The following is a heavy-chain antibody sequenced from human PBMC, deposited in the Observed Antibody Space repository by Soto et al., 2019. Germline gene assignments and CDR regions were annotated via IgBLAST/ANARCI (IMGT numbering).Heavy chain of an antibody. CDR3: ARVAGYYDSSGYYYYFDY. D-gene: IGHD3-22*01. CDR1: GYTFTSYA. V-gene: IGHV1-3*01. Sequence: QVQLVQSGAEVKKPWASVKVSCKASGYTFTSYAMHWVRQAPGQRLEWMGWINAGNGNTKYSQKFQGRVTITRDTSASTAYMELSSLRSEDTAVYYCARVAGYYDSSGYYYYFDYWGQGTLVTVSS. J-gene: IGHJ4*02. CDR2: INAGNGNT.